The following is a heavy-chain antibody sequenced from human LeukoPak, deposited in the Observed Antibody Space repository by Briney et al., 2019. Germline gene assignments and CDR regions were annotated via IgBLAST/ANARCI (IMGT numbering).Heavy chain of an antibody. CDR1: GYTFTSYG. J-gene: IGHJ5*02. Sequence: ASVKVSCKASGYTFTSYGISWVRQAPGQGLEWMGRIIPIFGTANYAQKLQGRVTITTDESTSTAYMELSSLRSEDTAVYYCARDKFKGREGVLWFGEFPPNWFDPWGQGTLVTVSS. D-gene: IGHD3-10*01. V-gene: IGHV1-69*05. CDR3: ARDKFKGREGVLWFGEFPPNWFDP. CDR2: IIPIFGTA.